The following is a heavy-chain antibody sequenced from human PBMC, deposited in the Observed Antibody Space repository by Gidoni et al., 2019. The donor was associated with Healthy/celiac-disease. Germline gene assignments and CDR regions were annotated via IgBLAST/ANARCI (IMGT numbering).Heavy chain of an antibody. CDR2: IWYDGSNK. D-gene: IGHD4-4*01. Sequence: QVQLVESGGGVVQPGRSLRLSCAASGFTLSSYGMHWVRQAPGKGLEWVAVIWYDGSNKYYADSVKGRFTISRDNSKNTLYLQMNSLRAEDTAVYYCARDRSRPGAYSNYGMDVWGQGTTVTVSS. CDR3: ARDRSRPGAYSNYGMDV. J-gene: IGHJ6*02. V-gene: IGHV3-33*01. CDR1: GFTLSSYG.